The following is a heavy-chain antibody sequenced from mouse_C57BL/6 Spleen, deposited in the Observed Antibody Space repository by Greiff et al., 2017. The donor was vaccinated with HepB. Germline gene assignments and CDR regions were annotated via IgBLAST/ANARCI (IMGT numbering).Heavy chain of an antibody. CDR2: ISYDGSN. J-gene: IGHJ3*01. V-gene: IGHV3-6*01. Sequence: DVKLQESGPGLVKPSQSLSLTCSVTGYSITSGYYWNWIRQFPGNKLEWMGYISYDGSNNYNPSLKNRISITRDTSKNQFFLKLNSVTTEDTATYYCARGSVVARDWFAYWGQGTLVTVSA. CDR1: GYSITSGYY. CDR3: ARGSVVARDWFAY. D-gene: IGHD1-1*01.